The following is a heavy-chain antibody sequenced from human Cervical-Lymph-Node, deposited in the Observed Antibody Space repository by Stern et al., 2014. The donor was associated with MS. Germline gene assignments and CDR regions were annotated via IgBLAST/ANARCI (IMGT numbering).Heavy chain of an antibody. CDR1: GGSVSSSY. V-gene: IGHV4-59*02. CDR3: ARGSSTWRLFDY. J-gene: IGHJ4*02. Sequence: QVQLQESGPGLVKPSETLSLTCTVYGGSVSSSYWSWIRQPPGKGLEWIGYIYYSGSTNYNPSLKSRVTISVDTSKNQFSLRLSSVTAADTAVYYCARGSSTWRLFDYWGQGTLVTVSS. CDR2: IYYSGST. D-gene: IGHD6-13*01.